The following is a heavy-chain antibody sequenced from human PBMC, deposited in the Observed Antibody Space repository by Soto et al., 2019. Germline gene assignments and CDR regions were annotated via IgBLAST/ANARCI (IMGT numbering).Heavy chain of an antibody. CDR3: ARGHYDFWSGYFATIDY. Sequence: QVQLQESGPGLVKPSETLSLTCTVSGGSISNYYWSWIRQPPGKGLEWIGYIHYSGSTKYNPSLKSRVTMSADTSKNQFSLKLSSVTAADTAVYYCARGHYDFWSGYFATIDYWGQGTLVTVS. V-gene: IGHV4-59*08. D-gene: IGHD3-3*01. CDR2: IHYSGST. CDR1: GGSISNYY. J-gene: IGHJ4*02.